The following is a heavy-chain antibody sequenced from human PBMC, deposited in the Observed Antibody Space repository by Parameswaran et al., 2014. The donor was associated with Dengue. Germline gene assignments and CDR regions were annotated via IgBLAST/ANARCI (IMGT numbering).Heavy chain of an antibody. CDR2: ISYDGSNK. CDR3: AKQRGMAGRIAVGPFDY. V-gene: IGHV3-30*18. D-gene: IGHD6-19*01. J-gene: IGHJ4*02. Sequence: VRQGSGKGLEWVAVISYDGSNKYYADSVKGRFTISRDNSKNTLYLQMNSLRAEDTAVYYCAKQRGMAGRIAVGPFDYWGQGTLVTVSS.